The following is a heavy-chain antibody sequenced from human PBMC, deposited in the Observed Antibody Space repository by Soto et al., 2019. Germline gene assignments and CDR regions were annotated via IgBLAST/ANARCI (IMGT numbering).Heavy chain of an antibody. J-gene: IGHJ6*02. CDR1: GGSISSSNW. V-gene: IGHV4-4*02. CDR2: IYHSGST. Sequence: PSETLSLTCAVSGGSISSSNWWSWVRQPPGKGLEWIGEIYHSGSTNYNPSLKSRVTMSLDTSKSQFSLKLSSVAAADTAVYYCARAGLGIEVAGLFYNYGMDVWGQXTTVTVSS. D-gene: IGHD6-19*01. CDR3: ARAGLGIEVAGLFYNYGMDV.